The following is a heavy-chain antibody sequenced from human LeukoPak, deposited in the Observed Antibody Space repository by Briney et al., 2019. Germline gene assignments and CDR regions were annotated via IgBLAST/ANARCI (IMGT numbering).Heavy chain of an antibody. CDR1: GFTFSSYG. J-gene: IGHJ3*02. V-gene: IGHV3-33*01. CDR3: ARESEDGYNLGAFDI. CDR2: IWYDGSNK. Sequence: GGSLRLSCAASGFTFSSYGMHWVRQAPGKGLEWVAVIWYDGSNKYYADSVKGRFTISRDNSKNTLYLQMNSLRAEDTAVYYCARESEDGYNLGAFDIWGQGTMVTVSS. D-gene: IGHD5-24*01.